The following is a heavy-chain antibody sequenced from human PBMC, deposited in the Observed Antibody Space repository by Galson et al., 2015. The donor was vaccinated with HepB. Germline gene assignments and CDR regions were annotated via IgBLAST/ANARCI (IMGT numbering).Heavy chain of an antibody. CDR2: IFSNDEK. CDR1: GFSLSNARMG. D-gene: IGHD3-10*01. J-gene: IGHJ6*02. CDR3: ARIRRLFGGCWDV. Sequence: PALVKPTQTLTLTCTVSGFSLSNARMGVSWIRQPPGKALEWLAHIFSNDEKSYSTSLKSRLTISEDTSKSQVVLTMTNMDPVDTATYYCARIRRLFGGCWDVWGQGTTVTVSS. V-gene: IGHV2-26*01.